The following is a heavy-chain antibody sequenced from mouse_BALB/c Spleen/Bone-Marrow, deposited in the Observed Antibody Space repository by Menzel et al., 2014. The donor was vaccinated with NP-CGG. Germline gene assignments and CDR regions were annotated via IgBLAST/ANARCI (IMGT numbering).Heavy chain of an antibody. CDR2: ISSGGSYT. V-gene: IGHV5-9-1*01. Sequence: EVMLVESGGGLVEPGGSLKLSCAASGFTFSSYAMSWVRQTPEKRLEWVATISSGGSYTYYPDSVKGRFTISRDNAKNTLYLQMSSLRSEDTAMYYCARQREVRPYYYAMDYWGQGTSVTVSS. CDR1: GFTFSSYA. D-gene: IGHD2-14*01. CDR3: ARQREVRPYYYAMDY. J-gene: IGHJ4*01.